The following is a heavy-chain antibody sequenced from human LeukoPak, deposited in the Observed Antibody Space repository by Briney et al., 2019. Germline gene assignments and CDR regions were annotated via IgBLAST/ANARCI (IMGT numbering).Heavy chain of an antibody. CDR3: AGGLWYASGSDY. V-gene: IGHV3-21*01. Sequence: GGSLRLSCAACGFTVNNNYMSGVRQAPGKGLEGVSSITSRSSYIYYADSVKGRFTISRDNAKNALYLQMNSLRAEDTAVYYCAGGLWYASGSDYWGQGTLVTVSS. J-gene: IGHJ4*02. CDR2: ITSRSSYI. D-gene: IGHD3-10*01. CDR1: GFTVNNNY.